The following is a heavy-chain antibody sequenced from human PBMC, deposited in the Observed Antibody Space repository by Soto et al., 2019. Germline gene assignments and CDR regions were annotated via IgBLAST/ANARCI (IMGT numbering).Heavy chain of an antibody. J-gene: IGHJ4*02. Sequence: QIQLLQSGAEVKKPGASVKVTCKASGYTFRNFGISWVRQAPGQGLEWMGWISAYNANANYAPKFQGRLTMTADTSTSTAYMELRSLRSDDTAVYYCARENSYSDYWGQGTLVTVSS. CDR1: GYTFRNFG. CDR3: ARENSYSDY. V-gene: IGHV1-18*01. CDR2: ISAYNANA.